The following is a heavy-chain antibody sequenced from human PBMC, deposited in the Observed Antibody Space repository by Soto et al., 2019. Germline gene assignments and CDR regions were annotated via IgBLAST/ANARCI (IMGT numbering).Heavy chain of an antibody. CDR1: GFTFSSYA. CDR3: ARDLTPKVYNGSAP. V-gene: IGHV3-64*01. CDR2: ISSNGGST. Sequence: PGGSLRLSCAASGFTFSSYAMHWVRQAPGKGLEYVSAISSNGGSTYYANSVKGRFTISRDNSKNTLYLQMGSLRAEDMAVYYCARDLTPKVYNGSAPGGQGTRVPVSS. J-gene: IGHJ5*02.